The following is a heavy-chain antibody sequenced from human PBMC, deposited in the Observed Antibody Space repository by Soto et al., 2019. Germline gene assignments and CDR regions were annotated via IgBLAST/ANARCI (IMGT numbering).Heavy chain of an antibody. D-gene: IGHD6-19*01. Sequence: EVQLVESGGGLVQPGGSLRPSCAASGLIFSDYHMDWVRQAPGKGLEWVGRIRRKANSYTTEYAASVKGRFTISRDDSKNSLYLQMNSLKSEDTAVYYCAMLGGWSGGSSGMDVWAKGPRSPSP. CDR3: AMLGGWSGGSSGMDV. CDR2: IRRKANSYTT. J-gene: IGHJ6*02. V-gene: IGHV3-72*01. CDR1: GLIFSDYH.